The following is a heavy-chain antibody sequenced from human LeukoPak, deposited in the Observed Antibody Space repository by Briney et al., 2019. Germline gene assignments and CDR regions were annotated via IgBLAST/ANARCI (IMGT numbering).Heavy chain of an antibody. Sequence: PGGSLRLSCAASGFTFSNYAMSWVRQAPGRGLEWVSSVDGGGGGTYYADSVKGRFTISRDNSKDTLYLQMNGLRAEDTAVYFCAKQSAGSAAWYSLHYDFWGQETLVTVSS. D-gene: IGHD6-13*01. J-gene: IGHJ4*02. CDR1: GFTFSNYA. CDR3: AKQSAGSAAWYSLHYDF. V-gene: IGHV3-23*01. CDR2: VDGGGGGT.